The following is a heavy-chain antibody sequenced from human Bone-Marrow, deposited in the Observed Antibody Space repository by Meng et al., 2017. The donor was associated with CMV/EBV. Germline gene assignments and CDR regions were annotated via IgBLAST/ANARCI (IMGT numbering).Heavy chain of an antibody. V-gene: IGHV4-34*01. CDR3: ARPLITMVRGGFDY. CDR2: INHSGST. J-gene: IGHJ4*02. Sequence: GSLRLSCAVYGGSFSGYYWSWIRQPPGKGLEWIGEINHSGSTNYNPSLKSRVTISVDTSKNQFSLKLSSVTAADTAVYYCARPLITMVRGGFDYWGQGTLVTASS. D-gene: IGHD3-10*01. CDR1: GGSFSGYY.